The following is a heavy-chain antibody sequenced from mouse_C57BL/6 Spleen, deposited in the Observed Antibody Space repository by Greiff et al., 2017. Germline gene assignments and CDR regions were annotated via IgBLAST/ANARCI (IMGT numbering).Heavy chain of an antibody. CDR1: GFTFSDYG. Sequence: EVMLVASGGGLVKPGRSLKLSCAASGFTFSDYGMHWVRQAPEKGLEWVAYISSGSSTIYYADPVKGRFTISRDNAKNTLFLQMTSLRTEDTAMYYCARHGSSFDWGQGTTLTVSS. CDR3: ARHGSSFD. D-gene: IGHD1-1*01. CDR2: ISSGSSTI. V-gene: IGHV5-17*01. J-gene: IGHJ2*01.